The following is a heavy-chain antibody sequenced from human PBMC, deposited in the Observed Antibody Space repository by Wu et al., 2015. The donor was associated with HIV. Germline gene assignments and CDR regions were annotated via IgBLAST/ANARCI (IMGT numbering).Heavy chain of an antibody. J-gene: IGHJ4*02. CDR2: IIPIFGTA. V-gene: IGHV1-69*05. CDR1: GGTFSSYA. CDR3: ATGINYNWNDDAYGTLRVPFDY. D-gene: IGHD1-20*01. Sequence: QVQLVQSGAEVKKPGSSVKVSCKASGGTFSSYAISWVRQAPGQGLEWMGGIIPIFGTANYAQKFQGRVTITTDESTSTAYMELSSLRSEDTAVYYCATGINYNWNDDAYGTLRVPFDYWGQGTLVTVSS.